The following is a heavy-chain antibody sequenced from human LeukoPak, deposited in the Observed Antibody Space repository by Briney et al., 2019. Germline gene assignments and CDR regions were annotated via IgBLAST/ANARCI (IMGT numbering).Heavy chain of an antibody. V-gene: IGHV4-59*01. J-gene: IGHJ4*02. CDR2: IYYTGST. D-gene: IGHD2-2*01. CDR1: GGSIDSYY. CDR3: ARVYQSAEYYFDY. Sequence: PSETLSLTCTVSGGSIDSYYWSWIRQPPGKGLEWIGYIYYTGSTEYHPSLKSRVTISLDTSKNQFSLKLTSVTAADTAVYYCARVYQSAEYYFDYWGQGNLVSVSS.